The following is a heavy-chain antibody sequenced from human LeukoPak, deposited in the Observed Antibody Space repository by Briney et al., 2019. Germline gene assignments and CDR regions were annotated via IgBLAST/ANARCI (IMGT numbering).Heavy chain of an antibody. J-gene: IGHJ4*02. Sequence: SETLSLTCSVSGGSISSSRYSWGWIRQPPGKGLEWVGNINYSGNTYYNPSLKSRITISVDTSKNQFSLKLSSVTAADTAVYYCARLRFLEWLLFADYWGQGILVTVSS. CDR2: INYSGNT. D-gene: IGHD3-3*01. CDR1: GGSISSSRYS. CDR3: ARLRFLEWLLFADY. V-gene: IGHV4-39*01.